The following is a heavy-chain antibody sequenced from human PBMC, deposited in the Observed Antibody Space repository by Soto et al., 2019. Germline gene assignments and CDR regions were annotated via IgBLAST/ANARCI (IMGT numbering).Heavy chain of an antibody. CDR3: ARGPITMVRGVIRRFDY. D-gene: IGHD3-10*01. CDR2: INHSGST. CDR1: GGSFSGYY. Sequence: SETLSLTCAVYGGSFSGYYWSWIRQSPGKGLEWIGEINHSGSTNYNPSLKSRVTISVDTSKNQFSPKLSSVTAADTAVYYCARGPITMVRGVIRRFDYWGQGTLITVSS. V-gene: IGHV4-34*01. J-gene: IGHJ4*02.